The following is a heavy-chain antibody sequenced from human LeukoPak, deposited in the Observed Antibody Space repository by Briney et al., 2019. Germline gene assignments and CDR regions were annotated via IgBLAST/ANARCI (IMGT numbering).Heavy chain of an antibody. Sequence: GGSLRLSCAASGFTFSSYEMNWVRQAPGKGLEWVSYISSSGSTTYYADSVKGRFTISRDNSKNTLNLHMSGLRAEDTAVYYCAKDNYGDYFSTNAFDVWGQGTLVTVSS. CDR3: AKDNYGDYFSTNAFDV. V-gene: IGHV3-48*03. CDR2: ISSSGSTT. J-gene: IGHJ3*01. CDR1: GFTFSSYE. D-gene: IGHD4-17*01.